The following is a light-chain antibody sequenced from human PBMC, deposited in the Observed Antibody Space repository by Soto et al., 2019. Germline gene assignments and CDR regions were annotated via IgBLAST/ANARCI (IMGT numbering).Light chain of an antibody. J-gene: IGKJ1*01. CDR3: QQYGSSRT. V-gene: IGKV3-20*01. Sequence: IVLTQSPGTLSLSPGERATLSCRASQSVSSNYLVWYQQKPGQAPRLLIYGTSTRATGIPDRFSGSGSGTDFTLTISRLEPEDFAVYYCQQYGSSRTFGQGTRWIS. CDR2: GTS. CDR1: QSVSSNY.